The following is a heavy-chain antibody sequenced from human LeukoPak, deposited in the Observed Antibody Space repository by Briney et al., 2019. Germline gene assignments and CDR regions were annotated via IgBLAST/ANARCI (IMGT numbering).Heavy chain of an antibody. CDR1: GFTFSSSW. CDR2: IKQDGSGK. V-gene: IGHV3-7*01. D-gene: IGHD6-25*01. CDR3: AREETKAAITYDAFDI. Sequence: GGSLRLSCAASGFTFSSSWMSWVRQAPGKGLEWVASIKQDGSGKYYVDSVKGRFTISRDNAKNSLYLQMNSLRAEDTAVYYCAREETKAAITYDAFDIWGQGTMVTVSS. J-gene: IGHJ3*02.